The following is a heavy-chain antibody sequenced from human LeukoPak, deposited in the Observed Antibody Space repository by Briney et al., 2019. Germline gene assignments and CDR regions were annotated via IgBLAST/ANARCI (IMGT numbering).Heavy chain of an antibody. CDR3: AKQESPYQLLYRDYFDY. D-gene: IGHD2-2*02. CDR2: ISGSGGST. J-gene: IGHJ4*02. Sequence: GGSLRLSCAASGFTFSSYAMSWVRQAPGKGLEWVSAISGSGGSTYYADSVKGRFTISRDNSKNTLYLQMNSLRAEDTAVYYCAKQESPYQLLYRDYFDYWGQGTLVTVSS. CDR1: GFTFSSYA. V-gene: IGHV3-23*01.